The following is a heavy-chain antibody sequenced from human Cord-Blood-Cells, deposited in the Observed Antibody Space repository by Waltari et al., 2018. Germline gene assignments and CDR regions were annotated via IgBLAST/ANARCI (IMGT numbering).Heavy chain of an antibody. CDR2: IKQDGSGK. J-gene: IGHJ4*02. CDR1: GLTLRGFW. D-gene: IGHD3-16*01. Sequence: EVQLVESGGGLVQPAGSLRLSCAASGLTLRGFWMSWVRQAPGKGLEWVANIKQDGSGKYYVDSVKGRFTISRDNAKNSLYLQMNSLRAEDTAVYYCARDRAGGTFDYWGQGTLVTVSS. CDR3: ARDRAGGTFDY. V-gene: IGHV3-7*01.